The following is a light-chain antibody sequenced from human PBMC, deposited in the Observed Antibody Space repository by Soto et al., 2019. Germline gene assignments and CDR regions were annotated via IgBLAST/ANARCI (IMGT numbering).Light chain of an antibody. CDR3: CSYASSIPFYV. Sequence: QSVLTQPASVSGSPGQSITISCTGTSSDVGSYNLVSWYQQHPGKAPKLMIYEVSKRPSGVSNRFSGSKSGNTASLTISGLQAEDEADYYCCSYASSIPFYVCGTGTKVTV. CDR2: EVS. J-gene: IGLJ1*01. V-gene: IGLV2-23*02. CDR1: SSDVGSYNL.